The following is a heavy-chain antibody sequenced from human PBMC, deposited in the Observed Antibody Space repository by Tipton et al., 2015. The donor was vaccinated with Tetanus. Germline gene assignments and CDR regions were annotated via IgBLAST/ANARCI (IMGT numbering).Heavy chain of an antibody. D-gene: IGHD3-3*01. CDR1: GYSFTSYW. V-gene: IGHV5-10-1*01. J-gene: IGHJ2*01. Sequence: MQLVQSGAEVKRPGESLRISCKGSGYSFTSYWISWVHQMPGKGLEWMGRIDPSDSYTNYSPSFQGHVTISADKSISTAYLQWSSLKASDTAMYYCARHHSGVVNTNWYFDLWGRGPLVTVSS. CDR3: ARHHSGVVNTNWYFDL. CDR2: IDPSDSYT.